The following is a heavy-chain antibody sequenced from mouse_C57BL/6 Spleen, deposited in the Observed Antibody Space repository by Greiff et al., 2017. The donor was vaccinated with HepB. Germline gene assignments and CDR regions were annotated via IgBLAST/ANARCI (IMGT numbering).Heavy chain of an antibody. J-gene: IGHJ2*01. D-gene: IGHD1-1*01. CDR1: GFNIKDDY. V-gene: IGHV14-4*01. CDR3: ATIELLLAY. Sequence: EVQLQQSGAELVRPGASVKLSCTASGFNIKDDYMHWVKQRPEQGLEWIGWIDPENGDTEYASKFQGKATITADTSSNTAYMQLSSLTSEDSAVYYCATIELLLAYWGQGTTLTVSS. CDR2: IDPENGDT.